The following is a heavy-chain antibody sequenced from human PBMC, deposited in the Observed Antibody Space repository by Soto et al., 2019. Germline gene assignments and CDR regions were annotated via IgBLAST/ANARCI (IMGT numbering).Heavy chain of an antibody. CDR3: ARAGNYYGSGSYYMLIGLYYFDY. CDR2: IYYSGST. D-gene: IGHD3-10*01. CDR1: GGSISSSSYY. V-gene: IGHV4-39*01. Sequence: QLQLQESGPGLVRPSETLSLTCTVSGGSISSSSYYWGWIRQPPGKGLEWIGSIYYSGSTYYNPSLKSRVTISVDTYKYQFSLKLSSVTGADTAVYYCARAGNYYGSGSYYMLIGLYYFDYWGQGTLVTVS. J-gene: IGHJ4*02.